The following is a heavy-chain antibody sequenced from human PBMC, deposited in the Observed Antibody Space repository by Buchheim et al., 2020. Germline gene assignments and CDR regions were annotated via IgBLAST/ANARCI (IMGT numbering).Heavy chain of an antibody. CDR3: ATRFVIRTVKGYYYYDLDV. J-gene: IGHJ6*02. D-gene: IGHD2-15*01. Sequence: QAHLVQSGAEVKKPGSSVKVSCKASGGTFNTHAISWVRQAPGQGLEWMGGLFPLSGTTKYAQRFRDRVTFTADESTITAYMQLSSLSTEDAAVYYCATRFVIRTVKGYYYYDLDVWGQGT. V-gene: IGHV1-69*01. CDR1: GGTFNTHA. CDR2: LFPLSGTT.